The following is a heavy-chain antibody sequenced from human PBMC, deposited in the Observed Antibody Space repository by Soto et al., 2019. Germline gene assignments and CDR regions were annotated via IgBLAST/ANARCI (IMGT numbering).Heavy chain of an antibody. CDR3: ARAGIARNWFDP. Sequence: SETLSLTCTVSGGSISSGGYYWSWIRQHPGKGLEWIGYIYYSGSTYFNPSLKSRLTISVDTSKNQFSLQLSSVTAADTAVYYCARAGIARNWFDPWGQGTLVTVSS. J-gene: IGHJ5*02. D-gene: IGHD6-13*01. V-gene: IGHV4-31*03. CDR2: IYYSGST. CDR1: GGSISSGGYY.